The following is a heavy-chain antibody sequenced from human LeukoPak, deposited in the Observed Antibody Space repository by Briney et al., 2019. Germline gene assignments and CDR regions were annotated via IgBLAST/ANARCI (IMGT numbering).Heavy chain of an antibody. D-gene: IGHD4-17*01. CDR3: ARGRRVGDHDY. CDR2: IYYSGST. V-gene: IGHV4-59*01. Sequence: SETLSLTCTVSGGSISSYYWSWIRQPPGKGLEWIGNIYYSGSTNYNPSLKSRVTISVDTSKNQFSLKLSSVTAADTAVYYCARGRRVGDHDYWGQGTLVTVSS. J-gene: IGHJ4*02. CDR1: GGSISSYY.